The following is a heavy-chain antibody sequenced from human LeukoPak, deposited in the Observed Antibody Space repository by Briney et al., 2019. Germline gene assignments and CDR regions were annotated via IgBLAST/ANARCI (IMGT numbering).Heavy chain of an antibody. CDR3: ARASGTIAAAGTWYYYGMDV. Sequence: QPGGSLRLSCAASGFTFSNYEMDWVRQAPGKGLEWISYISSSGSTIYYADSVKGRFTISRENAKNSLYLQMNSLRAEDTAGYYCARASGTIAAAGTWYYYGMDVWGQGTTVTVSS. CDR1: GFTFSNYE. D-gene: IGHD6-13*01. J-gene: IGHJ6*02. CDR2: ISSSGSTI. V-gene: IGHV3-48*03.